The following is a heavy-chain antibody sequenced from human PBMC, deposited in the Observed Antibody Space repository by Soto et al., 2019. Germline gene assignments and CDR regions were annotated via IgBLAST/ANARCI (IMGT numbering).Heavy chain of an antibody. D-gene: IGHD3-10*01. V-gene: IGHV3-23*01. CDR3: AKDGSGRWAMDA. J-gene: IGHJ5*02. Sequence: EVQLLESGGGLVQPGGSLRLSCAASGFTFSNYSMRWVRQAPGKGLEWVSTITGSGSHAYYADSVKGRFTISNDISKSTLFLHMNSLSAEDTAVYYCAKDGSGRWAMDAWGQGTLVTVSS. CDR1: GFTFSNYS. CDR2: ITGSGSHA.